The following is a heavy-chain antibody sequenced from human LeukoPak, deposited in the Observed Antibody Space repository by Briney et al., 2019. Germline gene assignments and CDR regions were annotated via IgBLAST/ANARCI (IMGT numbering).Heavy chain of an antibody. J-gene: IGHJ3*02. CDR2: MNPNSGNT. V-gene: IGHV1-8*01. CDR3: AISEASSGYYPDAFDI. D-gene: IGHD3-22*01. CDR1: GYTFTSYD. Sequence: ASVKVSCKASGYTFTSYDINWVRRATGQGLEWMGWMNPNSGNTGYAQKFQGRVTMTRNTSISTAYMELSSLRSEDTAVYYCAISEASSGYYPDAFDIWGQGTMVTVSS.